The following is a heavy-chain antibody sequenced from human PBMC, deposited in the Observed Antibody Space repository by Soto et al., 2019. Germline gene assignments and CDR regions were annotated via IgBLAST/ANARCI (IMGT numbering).Heavy chain of an antibody. CDR2: ISGSGGST. D-gene: IGHD5-12*01. V-gene: IGHV3-23*01. Sequence: EVQLLESGGGLVQPGGSLRLSCAASGFTFSSYAMSWVRQAPGKGLEWVSAISGSGGSTYYADSVKGRFTISRDNSKNTLYLQMNSLSAEETAVYYCARTVLVARWGNWFDPWGQGTLVTVSS. CDR1: GFTFSSYA. J-gene: IGHJ5*02. CDR3: ARTVLVARWGNWFDP.